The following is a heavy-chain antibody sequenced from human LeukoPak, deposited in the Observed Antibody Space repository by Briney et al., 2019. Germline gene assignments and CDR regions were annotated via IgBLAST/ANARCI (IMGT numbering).Heavy chain of an antibody. CDR2: ISSSSSTI. Sequence: PGGSLRLSCAASGFTFSSYSMNWVRQAPGKGLEWVSYISSSSSTIYYADSVKGRFTISRDNAKNSLYLQMNSLRAEDTAVYYCARGTYDYDYWGQGTLVTVSS. CDR3: ARGTYDYDY. D-gene: IGHD3-3*01. CDR1: GFTFSSYS. J-gene: IGHJ4*02. V-gene: IGHV3-48*04.